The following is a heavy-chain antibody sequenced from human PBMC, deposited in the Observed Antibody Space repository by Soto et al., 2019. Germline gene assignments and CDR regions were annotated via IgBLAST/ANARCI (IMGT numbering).Heavy chain of an antibody. CDR1: GFSLSTSAVG. V-gene: IGHV2-5*02. CDR2: IYWDDDK. CDR3: GYVYYNSGRWDA. D-gene: IGHD3-10*01. Sequence: ITLKESGPTLVKPTQTLTLTCTFSGFSLSTSAVGVGWIRQPPGKPLEWLALIYWDDDKRYSPSLKSRLTITKDTAKSQVVLTRTNMDPVDTATYSCGYVYYNSGRWDAWGQGTLVTVSS. J-gene: IGHJ5*02.